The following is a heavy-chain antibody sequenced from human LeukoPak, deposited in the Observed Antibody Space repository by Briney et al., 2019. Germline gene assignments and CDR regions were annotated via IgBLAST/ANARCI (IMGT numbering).Heavy chain of an antibody. CDR2: IYYSGST. Sequence: SETLSLTCTVSGGSISSYYWSWIRQPPGKGLEWIGYIYYSGSTNYNPSLKSRVTISVDTSKNQFSLKLSSVTAADTAVYYCARVRFLEWLFHYYYYYMDVWGKGTTVTVSS. CDR3: ARVRFLEWLFHYYYYYMDV. CDR1: GGSISSYY. J-gene: IGHJ6*03. V-gene: IGHV4-59*01. D-gene: IGHD3-3*01.